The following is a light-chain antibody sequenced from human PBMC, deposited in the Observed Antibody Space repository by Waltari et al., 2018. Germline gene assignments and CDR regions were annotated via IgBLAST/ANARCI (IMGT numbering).Light chain of an antibody. CDR1: SPNIGNYL. V-gene: IGLV1-51*01. CDR2: DNY. CDR3: ATWDNSLIAVV. Sequence: QSVLTQPPSVSAPPGQKVTISCSGSSPNIGNYLVSWYHQLPGATPKLLIYDNYKRPSGIPDRFSASKSGTSATLDITGLQIGDEADYYCATWDNSLIAVVFGGGTKLTVL. J-gene: IGLJ2*01.